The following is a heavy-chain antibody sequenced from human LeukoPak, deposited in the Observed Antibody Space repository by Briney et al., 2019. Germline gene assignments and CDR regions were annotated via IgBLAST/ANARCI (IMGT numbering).Heavy chain of an antibody. CDR1: GFTVSSNY. Sequence: PGGSLRLSCAASGFTVSSNYMSWVRQAPGKGLEWVSSISSSSSYIYYADSVKGRFTISRDNAKNSLYLQMNSLRAEDTAVYYCVIGIAAAWGQGTLVTVSS. CDR2: ISSSSSYI. V-gene: IGHV3-21*01. D-gene: IGHD6-13*01. CDR3: VIGIAAA. J-gene: IGHJ5*02.